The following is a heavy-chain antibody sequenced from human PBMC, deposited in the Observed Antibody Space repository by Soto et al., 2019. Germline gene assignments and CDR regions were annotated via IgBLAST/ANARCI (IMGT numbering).Heavy chain of an antibody. Sequence: ASVKVSCKASGYTFTSYAMHWVRQAPGQRLEWMGWINAGNGNTKYSQKFQGRVTITRDTSASTAYMELSSLRSEDTAVYYCARGGSRYYYYGMDVWGQRTTVTVS. D-gene: IGHD1-26*01. CDR2: INAGNGNT. CDR3: ARGGSRYYYYGMDV. CDR1: GYTFTSYA. J-gene: IGHJ6*02. V-gene: IGHV1-3*01.